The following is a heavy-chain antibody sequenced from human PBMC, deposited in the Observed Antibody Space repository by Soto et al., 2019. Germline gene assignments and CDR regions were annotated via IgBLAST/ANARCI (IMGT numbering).Heavy chain of an antibody. V-gene: IGHV1-69*02. CDR3: ARGIGSSWYPPGGMDV. J-gene: IGHJ6*02. CDR2: IIPILGIA. D-gene: IGHD6-13*01. CDR1: GGTFSSYT. Sequence: SVKVSCKASGGTFSSYTISWVRQAPGQGLEWMGRIIPILGIANYAQKFQGRVTITADKSTSTAYMELSSLRSEDTAVYYCARGIGSSWYPPGGMDVWGQGTTVTVSS.